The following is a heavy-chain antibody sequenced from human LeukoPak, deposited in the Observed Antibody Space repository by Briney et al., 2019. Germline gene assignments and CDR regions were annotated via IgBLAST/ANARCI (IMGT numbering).Heavy chain of an antibody. Sequence: ASVKVSCKASGDNFRNYAITWVRQAPGQGLEWMGWINPDTGGTNFAQKFQGRVTMTRGTSIRTAYMELNRLRSDDTAVYYCARGFLLARGSYSAFDIWGQGTMVTVSS. CDR3: ARGFLLARGSYSAFDI. J-gene: IGHJ3*02. V-gene: IGHV1-2*02. CDR2: INPDTGGT. D-gene: IGHD1-26*01. CDR1: GDNFRNYA.